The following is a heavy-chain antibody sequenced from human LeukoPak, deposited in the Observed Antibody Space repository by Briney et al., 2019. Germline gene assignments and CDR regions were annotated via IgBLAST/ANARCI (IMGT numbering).Heavy chain of an antibody. Sequence: GGSLRLSCAASGFTFSSYSMNWVRQAPGKGLEWVSSISSSSSYIYYADSVKGRFTISRDNARNSLYLQMNSLRAEDTAVYYCARDHYGEPRNPSDYWGQGTLVTVSS. D-gene: IGHD4-17*01. CDR1: GFTFSSYS. CDR2: ISSSSSYI. J-gene: IGHJ4*02. V-gene: IGHV3-21*01. CDR3: ARDHYGEPRNPSDY.